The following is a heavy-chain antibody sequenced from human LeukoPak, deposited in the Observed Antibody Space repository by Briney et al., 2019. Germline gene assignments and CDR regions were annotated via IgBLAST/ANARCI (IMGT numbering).Heavy chain of an antibody. J-gene: IGHJ4*02. CDR2: INSDGIST. Sequence: GGSLTLSCAASRFTFSRYWMHWVRQAPGKGLVWVSRINSDGISTSYADSVKGRFTISRDNAKNTLYLQMNSLRAEDTAVYYRARDGNYYDSSGPADYWGQGTLVTVSS. CDR3: ARDGNYYDSSGPADY. V-gene: IGHV3-74*01. D-gene: IGHD3-22*01. CDR1: RFTFSRYW.